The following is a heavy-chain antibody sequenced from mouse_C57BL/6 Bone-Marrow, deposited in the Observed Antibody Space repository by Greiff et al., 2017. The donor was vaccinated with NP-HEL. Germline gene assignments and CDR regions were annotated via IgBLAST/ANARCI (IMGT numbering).Heavy chain of an antibody. V-gene: IGHV1-19*01. D-gene: IGHD4-1*01. Sequence: VQLKQSGPVLVKPGASVKMSCKASGYTFTDYYMNWVKQSHGKSLEWIGVINPYNGGTSYNQKFKGKATLTVDKSSSTAYMELNSLTSEDSAVYYCARKDWDWFAYWGQGTLVTVSA. CDR2: INPYNGGT. CDR3: ARKDWDWFAY. CDR1: GYTFTDYY. J-gene: IGHJ3*01.